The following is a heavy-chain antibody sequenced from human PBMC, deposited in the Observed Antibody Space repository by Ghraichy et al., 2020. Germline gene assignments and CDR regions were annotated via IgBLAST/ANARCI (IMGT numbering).Heavy chain of an antibody. D-gene: IGHD6-13*01. Sequence: SQTISLTCTVSGDSISKYYWSWVRQSPAKRLEWIGYIYYNGGAEYNPSLKSRVTIFLDTSKTQFSLRMTSVTTADTAVYYCARTAAGDYGMDVWGQGTAVAVSS. CDR2: IYYNGGA. CDR3: ARTAAGDYGMDV. J-gene: IGHJ6*02. CDR1: GDSISKYY. V-gene: IGHV4-59*01.